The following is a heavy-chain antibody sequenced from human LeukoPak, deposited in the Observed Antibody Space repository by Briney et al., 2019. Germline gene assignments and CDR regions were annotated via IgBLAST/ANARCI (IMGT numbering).Heavy chain of an antibody. CDR2: ISSSGSTI. Sequence: GGSLRLSCAASGFTFSSYEMNWVRQAPGKGLEWVSYISSSGSTIYYADSAKGRFTISRDNAKNSLYLQMNSLRAEDTAVYYCARVPWNARDAFDIWGQGTMVTVSS. CDR1: GFTFSSYE. J-gene: IGHJ3*02. D-gene: IGHD1-1*01. V-gene: IGHV3-48*03. CDR3: ARVPWNARDAFDI.